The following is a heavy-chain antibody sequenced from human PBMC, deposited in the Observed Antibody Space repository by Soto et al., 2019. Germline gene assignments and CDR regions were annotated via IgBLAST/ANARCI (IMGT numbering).Heavy chain of an antibody. Sequence: SVKVSCKASGGTFSSYAISWVRQAPGQGLEWMGGIIPIFGTANYAQKFQGRVTITADESTSTAYMELSSLRSEDTAVYYCAGDIFGVVNDYYGMDVWGQGTTVTVSS. J-gene: IGHJ6*02. CDR2: IIPIFGTA. CDR1: GGTFSSYA. CDR3: AGDIFGVVNDYYGMDV. V-gene: IGHV1-69*13. D-gene: IGHD3-3*01.